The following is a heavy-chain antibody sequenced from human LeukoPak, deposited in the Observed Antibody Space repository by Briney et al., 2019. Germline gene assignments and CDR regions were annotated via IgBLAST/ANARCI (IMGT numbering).Heavy chain of an antibody. CDR3: ARVRGPVLMVYAAREYYFDY. D-gene: IGHD2-8*01. V-gene: IGHV4-34*01. Sequence: PSETLSLTCAVYGGSFSGYYWSWIRQPPGKGLGWIGEINHSGSTNYNPSLKSRVTISVHTSKNQFSLKLSSVTAELTAVYYCARVRGPVLMVYAAREYYFDYWGQGTLVTVSS. J-gene: IGHJ4*02. CDR1: GGSFSGYY. CDR2: INHSGST.